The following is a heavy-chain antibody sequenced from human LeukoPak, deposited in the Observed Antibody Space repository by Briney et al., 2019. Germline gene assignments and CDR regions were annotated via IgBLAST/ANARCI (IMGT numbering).Heavy chain of an antibody. V-gene: IGHV1-2*02. Sequence: ASVEVSCKASGYTFTGYYMHWVRQAPGQGLEWMGWINPNSGGTNYAQKFQGRVTMTRDTSISTAYMELSRLRSDDTAVYYCARVPRYSGSYQYFDYWGQGTLVTVSS. CDR3: ARVPRYSGSYQYFDY. CDR1: GYTFTGYY. CDR2: INPNSGGT. J-gene: IGHJ4*02. D-gene: IGHD1-26*01.